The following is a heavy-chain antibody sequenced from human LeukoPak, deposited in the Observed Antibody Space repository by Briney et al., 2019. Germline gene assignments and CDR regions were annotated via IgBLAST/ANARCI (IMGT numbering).Heavy chain of an antibody. V-gene: IGHV3-48*04. J-gene: IGHJ4*02. CDR1: GFTFSSYS. Sequence: GGSLRLSCAASGFTFSSYSMNWVRQAPGKGLEWVSYISSSSSTIYYADSVKGRFTISRDNAKNSLYLQMNSLRAEDTAVYYCARDIYYYDSSNQFDYWGQGTLVTVSS. D-gene: IGHD3-22*01. CDR2: ISSSSSTI. CDR3: ARDIYYYDSSNQFDY.